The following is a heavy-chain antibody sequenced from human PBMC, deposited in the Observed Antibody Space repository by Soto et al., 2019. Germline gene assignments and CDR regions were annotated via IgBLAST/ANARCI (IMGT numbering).Heavy chain of an antibody. J-gene: IGHJ5*02. V-gene: IGHV4-59*01. CDR2: ISYRGST. CDR3: ASSGIVGREVNTWFDT. D-gene: IGHD3-22*01. Sequence: SETLSLTCTVSAGSITTSYWSWIRQPLGKALEWIGYISYRGSTNYNPSLKSRLTISIDTSKSQISLKLTSMTTADTAVYYCASSGIVGREVNTWFDTWGQGTLVTVS. CDR1: AGSITTSY.